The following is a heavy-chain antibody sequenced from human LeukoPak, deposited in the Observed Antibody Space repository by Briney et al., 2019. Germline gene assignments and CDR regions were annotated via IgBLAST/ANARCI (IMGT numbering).Heavy chain of an antibody. V-gene: IGHV4-61*02. Sequence: SETLSLTCTVSGGSISSGSYYWSWIRQPAGKGLEWIGRIYTSGSTNYNPSLKSRVTISVDTSKNQFSLKLCSVTAADTAVYYCARSCNVEGSSWFDPWGQGTLVTVSS. CDR2: IYTSGST. CDR1: GGSISSGSYY. J-gene: IGHJ5*02. D-gene: IGHD3-10*01. CDR3: ARSCNVEGSSWFDP.